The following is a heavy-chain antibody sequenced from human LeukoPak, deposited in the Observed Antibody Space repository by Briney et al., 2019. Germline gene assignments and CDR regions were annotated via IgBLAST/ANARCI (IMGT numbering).Heavy chain of an antibody. J-gene: IGHJ4*02. Sequence: GGSLRLSCTASGFTFSTYAMSWVRQAPGKGLEWVSAISGSGGDTYYADSVKGRFTVSRDNSKNTLYLQMNSLRPGDTAVYYCAKPMTTVVTALFDSWGQGTLVTVSS. CDR2: ISGSGGDT. V-gene: IGHV3-23*01. CDR3: AKPMTTVVTALFDS. CDR1: GFTFSTYA. D-gene: IGHD4-23*01.